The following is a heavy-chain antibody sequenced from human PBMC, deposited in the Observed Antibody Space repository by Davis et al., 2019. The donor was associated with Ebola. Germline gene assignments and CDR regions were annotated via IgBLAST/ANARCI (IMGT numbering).Heavy chain of an antibody. CDR3: ARVFWYDTYIDY. V-gene: IGHV3-73*01. D-gene: IGHD3-22*01. Sequence: PGGSLRLSCAASGFTFSGSAMHWVRQASGKGLEWVGRIRSKANSYATAYAASVKGRFTISRDDSKNTAYLQMNSLRAEDTAVYYCARVFWYDTYIDYWGQGTLVTVSS. CDR2: IRSKANSYAT. CDR1: GFTFSGSA. J-gene: IGHJ4*02.